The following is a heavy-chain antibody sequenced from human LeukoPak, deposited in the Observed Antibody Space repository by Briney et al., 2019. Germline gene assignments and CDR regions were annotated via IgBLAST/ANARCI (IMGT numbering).Heavy chain of an antibody. D-gene: IGHD3-10*01. J-gene: IGHJ6*03. Sequence: GGSLRLSCAASGFTFSNAWMSWVRQAPGKGLEWVGRIKSKTDGGTTDYAAPVKGRFTISRDDSKNTLYLQMNSLRAEDTAVYYCAKGGWRSGSGSYYNPNYYYMDVWGKGTTVTISS. CDR3: AKGGWRSGSGSYYNPNYYYMDV. V-gene: IGHV3-15*01. CDR1: GFTFSNAW. CDR2: IKSKTDGGTT.